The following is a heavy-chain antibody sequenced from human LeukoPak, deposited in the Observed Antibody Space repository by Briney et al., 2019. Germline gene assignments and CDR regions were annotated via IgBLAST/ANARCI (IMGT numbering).Heavy chain of an antibody. V-gene: IGHV4-59*01. Sequence: PSETLSLTCTVSGGSISSYYWSWIRQPPGKGLEWIGYIYYSGCTNYNPSLKSRVTISVDTSKNQFSLKLSSVTAADTAVYYCARGQGYYYDSSGYYSGGYFDYWGQGTLVTVSS. CDR1: GGSISSYY. J-gene: IGHJ4*02. CDR2: IYYSGCT. D-gene: IGHD3-22*01. CDR3: ARGQGYYYDSSGYYSGGYFDY.